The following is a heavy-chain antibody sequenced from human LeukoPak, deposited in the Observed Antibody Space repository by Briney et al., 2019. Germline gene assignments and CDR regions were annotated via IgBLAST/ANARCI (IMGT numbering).Heavy chain of an antibody. V-gene: IGHV3-74*03. D-gene: IGHD3-22*01. J-gene: IGHJ4*02. Sequence: GGSLRLSCAASGFTFSRYWMHWVRQAPGKGLMWVSRISPDGSTTLYADSVKGRFTISRDNAKNSLYLQMNSLRAEDTAVYYCARMGGDSRVWRLRSSVSNWGQGTLVTVSS. CDR1: GFTFSRYW. CDR2: ISPDGSTT. CDR3: ARMGGDSRVWRLRSSVSN.